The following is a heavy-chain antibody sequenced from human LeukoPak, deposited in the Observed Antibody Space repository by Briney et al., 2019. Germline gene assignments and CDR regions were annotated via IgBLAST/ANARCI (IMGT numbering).Heavy chain of an antibody. J-gene: IGHJ4*02. CDR2: IKQDGSEK. CDR3: AKGRGNLDY. CDR1: GFTFSSYW. V-gene: IGHV3-7*01. D-gene: IGHD1-26*01. Sequence: GGSLRLSCAASGFTFSSYWMSWVRQAPGKGLEWVANIKQDGSEKYYVDSVKGRFTISRDNSKNTLYLQMNSLRAEDTAVYYCAKGRGNLDYWGQGTLVTVSS.